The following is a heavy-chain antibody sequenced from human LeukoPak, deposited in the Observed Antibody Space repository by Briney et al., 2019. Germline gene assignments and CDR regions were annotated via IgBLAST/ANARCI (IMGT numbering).Heavy chain of an antibody. Sequence: GGSLRLSCAASEFTFTTYGMHWVRQAPGKGLEWVAFIYYDGSNTYYADYVKGRFTISRDISKNTLYLQMDSLRAEDTAIYYCARDWKTNSFDYWGQGTLVTVSS. CDR2: IYYDGSNT. CDR1: EFTFTTYG. J-gene: IGHJ4*02. V-gene: IGHV3-33*01. D-gene: IGHD1-1*01. CDR3: ARDWKTNSFDY.